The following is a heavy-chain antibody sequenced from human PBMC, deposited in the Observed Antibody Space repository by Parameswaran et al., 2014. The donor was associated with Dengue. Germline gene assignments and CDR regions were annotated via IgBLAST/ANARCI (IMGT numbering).Heavy chain of an antibody. V-gene: IGHV4-31*01. J-gene: IGHJ5*02. Sequence: RWIRQPQEGLEWIGYIYYSGSTYYNPSLKSLVTISVDTSKNQFSLKLSSVTAADTAVYYCARVYGDYDNWFDPWGQGTLVTVSS. CDR2: IYYSGST. CDR3: ARVYGDYDNWFDP. D-gene: IGHD4-17*01.